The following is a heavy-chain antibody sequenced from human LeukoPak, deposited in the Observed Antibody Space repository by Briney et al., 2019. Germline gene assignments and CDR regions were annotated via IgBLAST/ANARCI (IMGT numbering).Heavy chain of an antibody. D-gene: IGHD3-16*01. V-gene: IGHV1-2*02. J-gene: IGHJ5*02. CDR2: ISPNSGGT. CDR3: ARDSIMITFGGVRS. CDR1: GYTFTGYY. Sequence: ASVKVSCKASGYTFTGYYMHWVRQAPGQGLEWMGWISPNSGGTNYAQKFQGRVTMTRDTSISTAYMELSRLRSDDTAVYYCARDSIMITFGGVRSWGQGTLVTVSS.